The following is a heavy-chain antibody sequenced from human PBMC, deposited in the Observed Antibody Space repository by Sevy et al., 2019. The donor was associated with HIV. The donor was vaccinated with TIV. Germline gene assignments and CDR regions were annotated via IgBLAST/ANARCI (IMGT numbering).Heavy chain of an antibody. V-gene: IGHV3-7*01. CDR2: IKQDESER. CDR3: AKGNSGSFDY. Sequence: GGLLRLSCAASGFSFSNYWMHWVGKAPGKGLEWVANIKQDESERYYVTSVKGRFTISRDNSKNSVYLEMNSLRPDDTAIYYCAKGNSGSFDYWGQGTLVTVSS. D-gene: IGHD3-10*01. CDR1: GFSFSNYW. J-gene: IGHJ4*02.